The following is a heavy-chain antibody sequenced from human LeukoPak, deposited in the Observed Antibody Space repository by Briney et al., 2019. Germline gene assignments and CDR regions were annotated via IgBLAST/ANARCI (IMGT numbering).Heavy chain of an antibody. D-gene: IGHD3-22*01. CDR2: IIPIFGTA. J-gene: IGHJ4*02. Sequence: GASVKVSCKASGGTFSSYAISWVRQAPGQGLEWMGGIIPIFGTANYAQKFQGRVTITTDESTSTAYMELSSLRSEDTAVYYCARGFYDSSGYCGGAYYFDYWGQGTLVTVSS. CDR3: ARGFYDSSGYCGGAYYFDY. V-gene: IGHV1-69*05. CDR1: GGTFSSYA.